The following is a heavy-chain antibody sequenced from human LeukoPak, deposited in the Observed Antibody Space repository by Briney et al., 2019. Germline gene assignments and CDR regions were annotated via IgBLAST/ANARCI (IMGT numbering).Heavy chain of an antibody. J-gene: IGHJ6*03. D-gene: IGHD6-13*01. V-gene: IGHV4-38-2*02. CDR3: ARGLIGSSASRYYYMDV. CDR2: IYHSGST. Sequence: SETLSLTCTVSGYSISSGYYWGWIRQPPGKGLEWIGSIYHSGSTYYNPSLKSRVTISVDTSKNQFSLKLSSVTAADTAVYYCARGLIGSSASRYYYMDVWGKGTTVTVSS. CDR1: GYSISSGYY.